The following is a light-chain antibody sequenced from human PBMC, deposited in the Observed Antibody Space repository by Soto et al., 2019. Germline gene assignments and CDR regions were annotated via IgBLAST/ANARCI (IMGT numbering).Light chain of an antibody. CDR1: GGFDF. Sequence: QSALTQPRSVSGSPGQSVAISCTGIGGFDFVSWYQQYPGKAPKLMIYDVTNRPSGVPDRFSASKSGDTASLTISGLQAEDEADYYCCSYTGRYSVFGGGTKLTVL. J-gene: IGLJ3*02. CDR3: CSYTGRYSV. V-gene: IGLV2-11*01. CDR2: DVT.